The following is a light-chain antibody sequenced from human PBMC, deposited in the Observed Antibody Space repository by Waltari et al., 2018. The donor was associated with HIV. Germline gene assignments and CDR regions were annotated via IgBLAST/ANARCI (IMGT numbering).Light chain of an antibody. V-gene: IGLV2-14*03. CDR3: SSYTSTTTLVV. Sequence: QSALTQPASVSGSPGQSITISCTGTSSDVGGYQYVSWYQQHPGKAPKLMIFDVSNRPSGVSNRLSGSKSGNTASLTISGLQAEDEAHYFCSSYTSTTTLVVFGGGTKLTVL. CDR1: SSDVGGYQY. J-gene: IGLJ3*02. CDR2: DVS.